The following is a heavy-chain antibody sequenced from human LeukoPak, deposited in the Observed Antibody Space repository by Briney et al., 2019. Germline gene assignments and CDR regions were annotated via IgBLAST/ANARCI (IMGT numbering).Heavy chain of an antibody. J-gene: IGHJ1*01. V-gene: IGHV1-69*04. CDR3: AGSDSSGYYYEIEYFQH. Sequence: SVKVSCKASGGTFSSYAISWVRQAPGQGLEWMGRIIPILGIANYAQKFQGRVTITADKSTSTAYMELSSLRSEDTAVYYCAGSDSSGYYYEIEYFQHWGQGTLVTVSS. CDR2: IIPILGIA. CDR1: GGTFSSYA. D-gene: IGHD3-22*01.